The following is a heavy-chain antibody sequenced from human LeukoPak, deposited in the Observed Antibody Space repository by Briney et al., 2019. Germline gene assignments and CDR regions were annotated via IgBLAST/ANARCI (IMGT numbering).Heavy chain of an antibody. D-gene: IGHD6-19*01. J-gene: IGHJ4*02. CDR2: ISSSSCYI. CDR3: ARDRSDRLAVAGTSAFDY. CDR1: GFTFSSYS. Sequence: GGSLRLSCAASGFTFSSYSMNWVRQAPGKGLEWVSSISSSSCYIYYADSVKGRFTISRDNAKNSLYLQMNSLRAEDTAVYYCARDRSDRLAVAGTSAFDYWGQGTLVTVSS. V-gene: IGHV3-21*01.